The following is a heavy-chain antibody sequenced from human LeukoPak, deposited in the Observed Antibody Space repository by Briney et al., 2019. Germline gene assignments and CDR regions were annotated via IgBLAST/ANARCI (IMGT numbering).Heavy chain of an antibody. CDR1: GYSISSGYY. J-gene: IGHJ5*02. V-gene: IGHV4-38-2*02. D-gene: IGHD6-13*01. CDR3: AREFFARGIAAAGTFVWFDP. CDR2: IYHSGST. Sequence: SETLSLTCTVSGYSISSGYYWGWIRQPPGKGLEWIGSIYHSGSTYYNPSLKSRVTISVDTSKNQFSLKLSSVTAADTAVYYCAREFFARGIAAAGTFVWFDPWGRGTLVTVSS.